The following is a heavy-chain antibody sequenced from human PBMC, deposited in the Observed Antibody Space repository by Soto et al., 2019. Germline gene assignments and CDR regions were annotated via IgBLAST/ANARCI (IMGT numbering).Heavy chain of an antibody. CDR3: ARGSYYYDSSGYNHY. D-gene: IGHD3-22*01. V-gene: IGHV4-30-4*01. Sequence: SETLSLTCTVSGGSISSGDYYWSWIRQPPGKGLEWIGYIYYSGSTYYNPSLKSRVTISVDTSKNQFSLKLSSVTAADTAVYYCARGSYYYDSSGYNHYWGQGTLVTVST. J-gene: IGHJ4*02. CDR1: GGSISSGDYY. CDR2: IYYSGST.